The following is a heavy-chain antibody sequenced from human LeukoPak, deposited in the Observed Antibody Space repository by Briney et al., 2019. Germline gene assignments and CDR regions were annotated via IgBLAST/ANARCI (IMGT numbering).Heavy chain of an antibody. J-gene: IGHJ6*02. CDR2: VYYTGSS. CDR3: ARHGLPPKTDGADV. CDR1: GGSISNYF. V-gene: IGHV4-59*01. D-gene: IGHD3/OR15-3a*01. Sequence: PSETLSLTCTVSGGSISNYFWSWIRHPPGKGLEWLAYVYYTGSSTYNPSLKSRLTISVDTSKSQFSLKLTSVTAADTAVYYCARHGLPPKTDGADVWGQGTTVTVSS.